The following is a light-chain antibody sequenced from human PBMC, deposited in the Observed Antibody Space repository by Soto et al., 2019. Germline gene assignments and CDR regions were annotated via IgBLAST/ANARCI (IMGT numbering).Light chain of an antibody. Sequence: IVLTQSPATLSLPTGERATLSCTAIQSVSSYLAWYQQKPGQAPRLLMYEASNRATGIPARFSGSGSGTDFTLTISSVDPEDFAVYCCQQRSYWPTTWTFGQVSGVDIK. CDR1: QSVSSY. CDR2: EAS. CDR3: QQRSYWPTTWT. V-gene: IGKV3-11*01. J-gene: IGKJ1*01.